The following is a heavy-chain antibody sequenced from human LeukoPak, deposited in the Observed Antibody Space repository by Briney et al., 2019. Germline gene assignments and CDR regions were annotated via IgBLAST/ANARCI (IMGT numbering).Heavy chain of an antibody. CDR2: IYYSGST. Sequence: SETLSLTCTVSGGSISSYYWSWIRQPPGKGLEWIGYIYYSGSTNYNPSLKSRVTISVDTSKNQFSLKLSSVTAADTAVYYCARQLSLITGDLGFDYWGQGTLVTVSS. V-gene: IGHV4-59*08. CDR1: GGSISSYY. D-gene: IGHD7-27*01. J-gene: IGHJ4*02. CDR3: ARQLSLITGDLGFDY.